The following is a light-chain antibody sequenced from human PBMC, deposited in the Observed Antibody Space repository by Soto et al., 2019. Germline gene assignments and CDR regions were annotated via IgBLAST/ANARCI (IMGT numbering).Light chain of an antibody. Sequence: DIQMTQSPSSLSASVGDRVSITCRASQSIRSHLNWYQHKPGKAPKGLIYAASSLLGDVPSRFSGSGSGTYFTLTTKSLQPEYFSTYYFQHSFSSPFTFGPGTKVDVK. CDR1: QSIRSH. V-gene: IGKV1-39*01. J-gene: IGKJ3*01. CDR3: QHSFSSPFT. CDR2: AAS.